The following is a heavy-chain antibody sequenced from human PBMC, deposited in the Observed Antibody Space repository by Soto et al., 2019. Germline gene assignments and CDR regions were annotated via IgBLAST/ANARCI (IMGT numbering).Heavy chain of an antibody. CDR1: DGSISSGGYY. V-gene: IGHV4-31*03. CDR3: ARSSTRSGSYYTSWCDP. D-gene: IGHD3-10*01. J-gene: IGHJ5*02. CDR2: IYYSGST. Sequence: QVQLQESGPGLVKPSQTLSLTCTVSDGSISSGGYYWSWIRQHQGKGLEWIGYIYYSGSTYYNPSLKSRVTISVDTSKNQFSLKLSSVTAADTAVYYCARSSTRSGSYYTSWCDPWGQGTLVTVSS.